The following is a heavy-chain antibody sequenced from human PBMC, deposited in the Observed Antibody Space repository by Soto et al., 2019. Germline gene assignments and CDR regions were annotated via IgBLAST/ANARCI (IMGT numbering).Heavy chain of an antibody. CDR1: GGTFSSYT. Sequence: SVKVSCKASGGTFSSYTISWVRQAPGQGLEWMGRIIPILGIANYAQKFKGRVTMTRDTSTTTVYMELSSLRSEDTAVYYCVRVEGGGGRCYRFDFWGQGTLVTVSS. D-gene: IGHD2-15*01. CDR2: IIPILGIA. CDR3: VRVEGGGGRCYRFDF. V-gene: IGHV1-69*02. J-gene: IGHJ4*02.